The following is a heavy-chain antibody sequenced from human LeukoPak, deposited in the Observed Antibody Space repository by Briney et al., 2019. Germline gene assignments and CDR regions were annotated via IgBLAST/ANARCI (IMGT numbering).Heavy chain of an antibody. CDR2: IDPNSGGT. J-gene: IGHJ4*02. D-gene: IGHD3-3*01. Sequence: ASVKVSCKASGYTFTGCYIHWIRQAPGQGLEWMGWIDPNSGGTNYAPKFQGRVTMTRDTSISTAYMELSRLRSNDTAMYFCARGSDFWSGKPLYFSDHWGQGTLVPVSS. CDR3: ARGSDFWSGKPLYFSDH. CDR1: GYTFTGCY. V-gene: IGHV1-2*02.